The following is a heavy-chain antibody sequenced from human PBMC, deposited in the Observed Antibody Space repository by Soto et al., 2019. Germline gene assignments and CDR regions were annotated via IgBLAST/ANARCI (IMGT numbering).Heavy chain of an antibody. D-gene: IGHD6-13*01. CDR2: TYYRSKWYN. Sequence: PSQTLSLTCAISGDSVSSNSAAWNWIRQSPSRGLEWLGRTYYRSKWYNDYAVSVKSRITINPDTSKNQFSLQLNSVTPEETAVYYCARDFSYSSSWYSYSSYGMDVWGQGTTVTVSS. V-gene: IGHV6-1*01. CDR1: GDSVSSNSAA. CDR3: ARDFSYSSSWYSYSSYGMDV. J-gene: IGHJ6*02.